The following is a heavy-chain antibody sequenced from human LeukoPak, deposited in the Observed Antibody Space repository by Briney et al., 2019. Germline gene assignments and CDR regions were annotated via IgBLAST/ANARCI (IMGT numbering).Heavy chain of an antibody. CDR3: AKLPSPIVVVINRY. V-gene: IGHV3-23*01. D-gene: IGHD3-22*01. J-gene: IGHJ4*02. CDR2: ISGSGGST. Sequence: PGGSLRLSCAASGFTVSSNYMMWVRQAPGKGLEWVSVISGSGGSTYYADSVKGRFTISRDNSKNTLYLQMNSLRAEDTAVYYCAKLPSPIVVVINRYWGQGTLVTVSS. CDR1: GFTVSSNY.